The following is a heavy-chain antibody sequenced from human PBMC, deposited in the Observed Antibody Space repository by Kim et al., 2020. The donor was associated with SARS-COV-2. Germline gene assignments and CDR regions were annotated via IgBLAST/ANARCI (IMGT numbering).Heavy chain of an antibody. D-gene: IGHD3-22*01. CDR3: AKDLGDSSGYYYGGVFDY. J-gene: IGHJ4*02. V-gene: IGHV3-30*18. CDR1: GFTFSSYG. Sequence: GGSLRLSCAASGFTFSSYGMHWVRQAPGKGLEWVAVISYDGSNKYYADSVKGRFTISRDNSKNTLYLQMNSLRAEDTAVYYCAKDLGDSSGYYYGGVFDYWGQATLVTVSS. CDR2: ISYDGSNK.